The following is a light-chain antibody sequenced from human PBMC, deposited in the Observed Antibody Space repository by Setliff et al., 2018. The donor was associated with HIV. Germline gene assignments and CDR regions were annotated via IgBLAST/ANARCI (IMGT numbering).Light chain of an antibody. Sequence: AIQLTQSPSSLSASVGGRVTITCRASQGISSALAWYQQKPGKAPKFLIYDASSLESGVPSRFSGSGSGTDFTLTISSLQPEDFATYYCQQFNSYPRTVGQGTRLEIK. J-gene: IGKJ5*01. CDR3: QQFNSYPRT. CDR2: DAS. V-gene: IGKV1-13*02. CDR1: QGISSA.